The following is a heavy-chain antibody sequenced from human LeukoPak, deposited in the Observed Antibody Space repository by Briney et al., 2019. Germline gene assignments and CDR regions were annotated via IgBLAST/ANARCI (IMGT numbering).Heavy chain of an antibody. V-gene: IGHV4-38-2*02. CDR3: AREEGYDFWSGYLRNYFDY. J-gene: IGHJ4*02. CDR2: IYHSGST. D-gene: IGHD3-3*01. CDR1: GYSISSGYY. Sequence: PSETLSLTCAVSGYSISSGYYWGWIRQPPGKGLEWIGSIYHSGSTYYNPSLKSRVTISVDTSKNQFSLKLSSVTAADTAVYYCAREEGYDFWSGYLRNYFDYWGQGTLVTVSS.